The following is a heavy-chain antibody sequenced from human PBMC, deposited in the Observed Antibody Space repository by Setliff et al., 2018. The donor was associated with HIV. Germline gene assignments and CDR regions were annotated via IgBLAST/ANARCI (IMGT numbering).Heavy chain of an antibody. CDR1: GDSISSYY. D-gene: IGHD3-3*01. J-gene: IGHJ3*01. V-gene: IGHV4-39*01. CDR3: ARHKTNYDFYAFDV. Sequence: SETLSLTCTVSGDSISSYYWGWIRQPPGKGLEWIGSIYYSGSTYYNPSLKSRVAISVDTSRSQFSLKLRSVTAADTAVYYCARHKTNYDFYAFDVWGQGTMVTVSS. CDR2: IYYSGST.